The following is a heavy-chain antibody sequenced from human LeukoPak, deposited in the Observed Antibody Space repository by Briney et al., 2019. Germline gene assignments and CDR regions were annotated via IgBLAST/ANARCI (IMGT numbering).Heavy chain of an antibody. CDR2: ISSSSSYI. CDR3: ARGGVDFWSGYLYPYYYYMDV. V-gene: IGHV3-21*01. CDR1: GFTFSSYS. Sequence: PGGSLRLSCAASGFTFSSYSMNWVRQAPGKGLEWVSSISSSSSYIYYADSVKGRFTISRDNAKNSLYLQMNSLRAEDTAVYYCARGGVDFWSGYLYPYYYYMDVWGKGTTVTVSS. D-gene: IGHD3-3*01. J-gene: IGHJ6*03.